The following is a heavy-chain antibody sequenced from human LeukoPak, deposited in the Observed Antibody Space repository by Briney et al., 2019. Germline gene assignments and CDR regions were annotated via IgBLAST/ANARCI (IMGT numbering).Heavy chain of an antibody. D-gene: IGHD6-13*01. CDR1: GFTFSNYS. Sequence: GGSLRLSCAASGFTFSNYSMNWVRQAPGKGLEWVSYISRSSNTIYYADSVKGRFTISRDNAKSSLYLQINSLRDEDTGVYHCARDDHSSSWFGVDYRGQGTLVTVSS. CDR2: ISRSSNTI. CDR3: ARDDHSSSWFGVDY. J-gene: IGHJ4*02. V-gene: IGHV3-48*02.